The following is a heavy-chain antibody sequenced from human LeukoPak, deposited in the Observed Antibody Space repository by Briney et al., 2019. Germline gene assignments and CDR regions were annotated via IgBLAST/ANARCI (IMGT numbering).Heavy chain of an antibody. J-gene: IGHJ1*01. CDR1: GGTFSSYA. D-gene: IGHD2-2*01. Sequence: SVKVSCKASGGTFSSYAISWVRQALGQGLEWMGRIIPILGIANYAQKFQGRVTITADKSTSTAYMELSSLRSEDTAVYYCARDVVVVPAAREAAEYFQHWGQGTLVTVSS. CDR3: ARDVVVVPAAREAAEYFQH. CDR2: IIPILGIA. V-gene: IGHV1-69*04.